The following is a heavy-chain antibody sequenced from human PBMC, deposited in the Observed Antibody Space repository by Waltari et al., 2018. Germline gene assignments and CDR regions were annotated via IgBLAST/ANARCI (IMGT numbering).Heavy chain of an antibody. Sequence: QVQLQESGPGLVKPSQPLSLTCTVSGGSISSGSYYWSWIRQPDGKGLEWIWRIYTSGSNNYIPSLKSRVTISGDTSKNQFSLRLSSVTAAYTAGYYCARVRGYVPALGWFDPWGQGTLVTVSS. CDR2: IYTSGSN. CDR1: GGSISSGSYY. CDR3: ARVRGYVPALGWFDP. V-gene: IGHV4-61*02. J-gene: IGHJ5*02. D-gene: IGHD5-18*01.